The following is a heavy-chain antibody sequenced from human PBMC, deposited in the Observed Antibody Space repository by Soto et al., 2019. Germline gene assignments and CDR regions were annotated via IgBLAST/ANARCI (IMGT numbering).Heavy chain of an antibody. CDR2: IYPGDSDT. D-gene: IGHD6-6*01. CDR1: GYSFTSYW. Sequence: GESLKISCKGSGYSFTSYWIGWVRQMPGKGLEWMGIIYPGDSDTRYSPSFQGQVTISADKSISTAYLQWSSLKASDTAMYYCATSAQLVPPYYYYMDVWGKGTTVTVSS. CDR3: ATSAQLVPPYYYYMDV. J-gene: IGHJ6*03. V-gene: IGHV5-51*01.